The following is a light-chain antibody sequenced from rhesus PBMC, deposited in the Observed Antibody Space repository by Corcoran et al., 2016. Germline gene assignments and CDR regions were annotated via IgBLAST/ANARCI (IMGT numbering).Light chain of an antibody. CDR2: AAS. CDR1: QDITND. V-gene: IGKV1-33*02. J-gene: IGKJ2*01. Sequence: DIQMTQSPSSLSASVGDRVTITCRASQDITNDLAWYQQKPGETPKLLIYAASSLRSGSPSRFSGSGSGADFTLTISSLHSEDFASFYCHQYYSIPYSFGQGTKVEIK. CDR3: HQYYSIPYS.